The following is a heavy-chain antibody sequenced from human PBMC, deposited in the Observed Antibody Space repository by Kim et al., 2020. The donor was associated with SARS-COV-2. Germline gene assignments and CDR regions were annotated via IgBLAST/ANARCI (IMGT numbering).Heavy chain of an antibody. CDR1: GGSISSGGYY. V-gene: IGHV4-31*03. CDR3: ARVKSPTYYDYVISILGFDY. D-gene: IGHD3-16*01. Sequence: SETLSLTCTVSGGSISSGGYYWSWIRQHPGKGLEWIGYIYYSGSTYYNPSLKSRVTISVDTSKNQFSLKLSSVTAADTAVYYCARVKSPTYYDYVISILGFDYWGQGTLVTVSS. CDR2: IYYSGST. J-gene: IGHJ4*02.